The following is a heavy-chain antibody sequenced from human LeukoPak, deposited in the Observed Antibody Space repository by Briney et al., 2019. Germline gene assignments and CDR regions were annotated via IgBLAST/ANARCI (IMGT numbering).Heavy chain of an antibody. CDR2: ISGSGGST. CDR3: AKDLDVTVTSHGYYYGMDV. V-gene: IGHV3-23*01. J-gene: IGHJ6*02. D-gene: IGHD4-17*01. Sequence: GGSLRLSCAASEFTFSSYAMSWVRQAPGKGLEWVSAISGSGGSTYYADSVKGRFTISRDNSKNTLYLQMNSLRAEDTAVYYCAKDLDVTVTSHGYYYGMDVWGQGTTVTVSS. CDR1: EFTFSSYA.